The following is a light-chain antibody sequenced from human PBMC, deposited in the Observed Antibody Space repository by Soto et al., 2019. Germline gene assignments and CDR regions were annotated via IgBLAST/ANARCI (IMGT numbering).Light chain of an antibody. CDR1: QSINNW. Sequence: DIQMTQSPSTLSASVGDRVTITCRASQSINNWLAWYQQKPGKAPKLLISKASSLESGVPSRFSGSGSGTEFTLTISSLQPDDFATYYCHQYNTFGQGTKLEI. V-gene: IGKV1-5*03. CDR3: HQYNT. CDR2: KAS. J-gene: IGKJ2*01.